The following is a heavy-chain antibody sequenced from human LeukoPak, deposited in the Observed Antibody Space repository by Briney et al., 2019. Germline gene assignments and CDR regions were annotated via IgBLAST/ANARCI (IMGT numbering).Heavy chain of an antibody. J-gene: IGHJ4*02. CDR3: ARVRDNACDY. CDR2: LRGDTGDT. D-gene: IGHD1-1*01. CDR1: GYMVSDYY. Sequence: GASVTVSGKTSGYMVSDYYMHWVRQAPGQGLEWMGWLRGDTGDTDSPQKFKGRVTMTRDTATNTAYMQLSRLTYDDTAIYFCARVRDNACDYWGQGTLVTVSS. V-gene: IGHV1-2*02.